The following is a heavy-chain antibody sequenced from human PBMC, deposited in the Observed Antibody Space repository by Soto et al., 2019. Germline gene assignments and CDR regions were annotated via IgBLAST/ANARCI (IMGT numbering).Heavy chain of an antibody. CDR1: GGSFSGYY. J-gene: IGHJ4*02. D-gene: IGHD3-3*01. CDR2: INHSGST. Sequence: VQLQQWGAGLLKPSETLSLTCAVYGGSFSGYYWSWIRQPPGKGLEWIGEINHSGSTNYNPSLKSRVTISVDTSKNQFSLKLSSVTAADTAVYYCARQCITIFGVVTTYYFDYWGQGTLVTVSS. V-gene: IGHV4-34*01. CDR3: ARQCITIFGVVTTYYFDY.